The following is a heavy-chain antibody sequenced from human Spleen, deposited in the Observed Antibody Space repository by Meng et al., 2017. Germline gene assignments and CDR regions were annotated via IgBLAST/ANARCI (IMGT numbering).Heavy chain of an antibody. CDR2: IGHSGVT. CDR1: GDSITNHNW. Sequence: QVQLRESGPALVKPSETLSLTCAVSGDSITNHNWWAWVRQPPGKGLQWIGSIGHSGVTYYTPSLKSRATVSIDTFKSQFSLQLSSVTAADTAVYYCVRSSGWVRTGFDPWGQGTLVTVSS. CDR3: VRSSGWVRTGFDP. V-gene: IGHV4-38-2*01. D-gene: IGHD6-19*01. J-gene: IGHJ5*02.